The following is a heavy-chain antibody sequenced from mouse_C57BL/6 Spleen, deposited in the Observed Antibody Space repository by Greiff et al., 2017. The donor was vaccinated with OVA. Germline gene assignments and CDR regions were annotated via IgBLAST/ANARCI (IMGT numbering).Heavy chain of an antibody. D-gene: IGHD4-1*02. CDR3: ASQLGPAWFAY. CDR1: GFSLTSYG. J-gene: IGHJ3*01. Sequence: VQRVESGPGLVAPSQSLSITCTVSGFSLTSYGVSWVRQPPGKGLEWLGVIWGDGSTNYHSALISRLSISKDNSKSQVFLKLNRLQTDDTATYYCASQLGPAWFAYWGQGTLVTVSA. CDR2: IWGDGST. V-gene: IGHV2-3*01.